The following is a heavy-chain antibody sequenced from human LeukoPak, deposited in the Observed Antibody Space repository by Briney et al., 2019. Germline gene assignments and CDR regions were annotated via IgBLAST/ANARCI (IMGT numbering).Heavy chain of an antibody. CDR1: GFTFSNYG. Sequence: GGSLRLSCLASGFTFSNYGMSWVRQAPGKGLEWVSGVSGSGLKTYYADSVKGRFTISRDNSNNTMYLQMSSLRAEDTAIYYCVSPGNDLEGRYSPHMDVWGKGTMVTVSS. V-gene: IGHV3-23*01. CDR3: VSPGNDLEGRYSPHMDV. CDR2: VSGSGLKT. D-gene: IGHD2-15*01. J-gene: IGHJ6*03.